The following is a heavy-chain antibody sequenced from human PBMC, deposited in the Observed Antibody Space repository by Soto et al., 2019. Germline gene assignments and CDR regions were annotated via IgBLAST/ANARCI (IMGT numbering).Heavy chain of an antibody. Sequence: EASVKVSCKASGYTFTSYGIIWVRQAPGQGLEWMGRINPYNGSTSYAQKLQGRVTMTRDTSTSTVYMELSSLRSEDTAVYYCAFSTYYYDSSGYFHCFDPWGQGTLVTVSS. CDR1: GYTFTSYG. J-gene: IGHJ5*02. CDR2: INPYNGST. CDR3: AFSTYYYDSSGYFHCFDP. D-gene: IGHD3-22*01. V-gene: IGHV1-18*01.